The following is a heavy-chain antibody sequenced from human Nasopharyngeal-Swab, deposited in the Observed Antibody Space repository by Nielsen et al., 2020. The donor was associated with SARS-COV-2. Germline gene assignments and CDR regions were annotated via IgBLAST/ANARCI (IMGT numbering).Heavy chain of an antibody. V-gene: IGHV1-18*01. J-gene: IGHJ4*02. CDR2: ISAYNGNT. Sequence: ASVQDTCKASRYTFTSYGISWVRQPPGQGLEWMGWISAYNGNTNYAQKLQGRATMTTDTSTSTAYMELRSLRSEDTAVYYCAREGPSSGYVRYYFDYWGQGTLVTVSS. CDR3: AREGPSSGYVRYYFDY. D-gene: IGHD3-22*01. CDR1: RYTFTSYG.